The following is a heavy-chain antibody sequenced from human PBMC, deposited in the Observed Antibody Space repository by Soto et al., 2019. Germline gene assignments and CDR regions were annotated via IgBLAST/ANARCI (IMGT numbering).Heavy chain of an antibody. CDR1: GFTFSIYA. V-gene: IGHV3-30*03. CDR3: ARDRGPRMQWLIDPFDN. J-gene: IGHJ4*02. D-gene: IGHD6-19*01. CDR2: ISYDGTKT. Sequence: QVQLVESGGGVVQPGRSLRVSCAASGFTFSIYAMHWVRQAPGTGLEWVAVISYDGTKTYYADSVKGRFTISRDNSKNTVYLQMNSLRDEDTAVSYCARDRGPRMQWLIDPFDNWGQGTLVTVSP.